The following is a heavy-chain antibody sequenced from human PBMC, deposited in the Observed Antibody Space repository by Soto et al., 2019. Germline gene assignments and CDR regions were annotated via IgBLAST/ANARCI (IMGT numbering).Heavy chain of an antibody. CDR2: ISYDGKVA. V-gene: IGHV3-30*18. CDR1: GFTFSSYG. J-gene: IGHJ4*02. Sequence: QVQLVESGGGVVQPGRSLRLSCAASGFTFSSYGMHWVRQAPGKGLEWVTVISYDGKVAYYADSVKGRFTISRDNSKNTLYLQMNSLRTEDTDMYYCAKEGPITNWYFDYWGQGTLVTVSS. CDR3: AKEGPITNWYFDY. D-gene: IGHD1-1*01.